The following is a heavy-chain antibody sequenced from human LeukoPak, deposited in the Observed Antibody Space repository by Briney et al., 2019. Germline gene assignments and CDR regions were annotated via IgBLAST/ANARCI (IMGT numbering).Heavy chain of an antibody. V-gene: IGHV3-9*03. CDR2: ISRNSDNI. Sequence: PGRSRTLSCLASGFTFDDYAMHWIRPAPGRGLEGVAVISRNSDNIGYADSEKGRFTISRDNAKNSLYLQMNSLRAEDMALYYCAKDISPQCYYDSSGFDLWGQGPLVTVSS. CDR1: GFTFDDYA. D-gene: IGHD3-22*01. CDR3: AKDISPQCYYDSSGFDL. J-gene: IGHJ4*02.